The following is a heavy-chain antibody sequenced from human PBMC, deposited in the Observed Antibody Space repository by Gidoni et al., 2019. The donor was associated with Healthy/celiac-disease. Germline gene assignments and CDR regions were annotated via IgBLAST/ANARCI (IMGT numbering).Heavy chain of an antibody. V-gene: IGHV3-7*05. Sequence: EVQLVESGGGLVQPGGSLRLSCAASGFTFSRYWMSWVRQAPGKGREWVANIKQDGSEKYYVDSVKGRFTISRDNAKNSLYLQMNSLRAEDTAVYYCARQWDWGNYYGMDVWGQGTTVTVSS. CDR3: ARQWDWGNYYGMDV. CDR1: GFTFSRYW. J-gene: IGHJ6*02. D-gene: IGHD7-27*01. CDR2: IKQDGSEK.